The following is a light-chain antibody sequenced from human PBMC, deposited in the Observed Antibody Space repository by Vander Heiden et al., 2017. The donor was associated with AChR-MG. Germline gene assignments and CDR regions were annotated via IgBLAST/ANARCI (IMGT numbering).Light chain of an antibody. Sequence: QYALTQPPFASGSPGQSVTISCTGTSSDVGRYNYVSWYQQYPGKPPRLMIYEVIKRPSGGPHRFSGSKSGNTASLTVSGLQTEDEADYYCSSYAGTNAVIFGGGTKLTVL. J-gene: IGLJ2*01. CDR3: SSYAGTNAVI. V-gene: IGLV2-8*01. CDR1: SSDVGRYNY. CDR2: EVI.